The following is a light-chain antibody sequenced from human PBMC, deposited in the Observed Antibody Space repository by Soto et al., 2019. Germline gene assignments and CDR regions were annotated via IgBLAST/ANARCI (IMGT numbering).Light chain of an antibody. CDR1: QSVSSY. CDR2: DVS. CDR3: QQRSNWPRFT. V-gene: IGKV3-11*01. J-gene: IGKJ3*01. Sequence: EIVLTQSPATLSLSPGERATLSCRASQSVSSYLAWYQQKPAQAPRLLIYDVSNRATGIPARFSGSGSGTDFNLTISSLEPEDFAVYYCQQRSNWPRFTFGPGTKVDIK.